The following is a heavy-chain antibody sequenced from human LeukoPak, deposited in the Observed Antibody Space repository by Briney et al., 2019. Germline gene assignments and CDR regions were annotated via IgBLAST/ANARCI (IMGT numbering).Heavy chain of an antibody. Sequence: ASVKVSCKVSGYTLTELSMHWVRQAPGKGLEWMGGFDPEDGETIYAQKFQGRVTMTEDTSTDTAYMELSSLRSEDTAVYYCATGMVRGVISNWFDPWGQGTLVTVSS. J-gene: IGHJ5*02. D-gene: IGHD3-10*01. CDR1: GYTLTELS. CDR3: ATGMVRGVISNWFDP. CDR2: FDPEDGET. V-gene: IGHV1-24*01.